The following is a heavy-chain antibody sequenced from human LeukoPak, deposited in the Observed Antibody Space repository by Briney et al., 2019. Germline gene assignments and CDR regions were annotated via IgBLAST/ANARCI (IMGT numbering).Heavy chain of an antibody. V-gene: IGHV3-48*03. Sequence: PGGSLRLSCAASGFTFSSYEMNWVRQAPGKGLEWVSYISSSGSTIYYADSVKGRFTISRDNAKNSLYLQMNSLRAEDTAVYYCARCYGGNPPDAFDIWGQGTMVTVSS. J-gene: IGHJ3*02. D-gene: IGHD4-23*01. CDR1: GFTFSSYE. CDR3: ARCYGGNPPDAFDI. CDR2: ISSSGSTI.